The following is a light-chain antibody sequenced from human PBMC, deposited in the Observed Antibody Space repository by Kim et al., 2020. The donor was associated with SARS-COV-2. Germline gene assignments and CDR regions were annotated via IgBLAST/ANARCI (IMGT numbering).Light chain of an antibody. CDR2: DTS. CDR1: QDIDNS. J-gene: IGKJ2*01. Sequence: ASVGDRVTISCRASQDIDNSLAWYQQKPGKAPKLLLFDTSTLGGGVPSRFSGSGSGTDYTLTISSLQAEDSATFYCQQYYRNGYTFGQGTKVDIK. V-gene: IGKV1-NL1*01. CDR3: QQYYRNGYT.